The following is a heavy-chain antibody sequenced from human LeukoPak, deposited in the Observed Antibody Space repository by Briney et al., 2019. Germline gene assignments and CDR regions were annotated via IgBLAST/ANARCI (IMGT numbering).Heavy chain of an antibody. D-gene: IGHD1-14*01. V-gene: IGHV4-34*01. CDR3: ARGRSFRTLPFDY. Sequence: SETQSLTCAVYGGSFSGYYWSWIRQPPGKGLEWIGEINHSGSTNYNPSLKSRVTISVDTSKNQFSLKLSSVTAADTAVYYCARGRSFRTLPFDYWGQGTLVTVSS. J-gene: IGHJ4*02. CDR2: INHSGST. CDR1: GGSFSGYY.